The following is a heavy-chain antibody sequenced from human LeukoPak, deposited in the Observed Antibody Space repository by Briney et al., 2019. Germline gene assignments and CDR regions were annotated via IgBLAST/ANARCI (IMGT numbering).Heavy chain of an antibody. CDR2: INPSGGST. CDR1: GYTFTSYY. D-gene: IGHD6-13*01. Sequence: ALVKVSCKASGYTFTSYYMHWVRQAPGQGLEWMGIINPSGGSTSYAQKFQGRVTMTTDTDTSTAYMELRSMRYNDKAVYYCARSTAAGTEWFHPWGQGTLVTVSS. J-gene: IGHJ5*02. CDR3: ARSTAAGTEWFHP. V-gene: IGHV1-46*01.